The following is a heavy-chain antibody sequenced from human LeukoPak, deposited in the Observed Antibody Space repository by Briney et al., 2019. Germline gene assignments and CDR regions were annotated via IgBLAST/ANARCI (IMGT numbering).Heavy chain of an antibody. CDR3: AKDGDVGMATRGDW. D-gene: IGHD5-24*01. CDR1: GYTFSSYY. CDR2: INPGSGGT. J-gene: IGHJ4*02. Sequence: ASVKVSCKASGYTFSSYYIHWVRQAPGQGLEWMGLINPGSGGTSYAQKFQGRVTLTRDTSTTSVYMELSSLTSEDTAMYFCAKDGDVGMATRGDWWGQGTLVSVSS. V-gene: IGHV1-46*01.